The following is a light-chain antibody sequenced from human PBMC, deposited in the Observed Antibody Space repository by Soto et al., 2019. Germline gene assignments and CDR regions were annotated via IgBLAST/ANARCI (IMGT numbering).Light chain of an antibody. CDR1: QGIRNY. V-gene: IGKV1-27*01. CDR2: AAS. CDR3: QKYNSGTFT. Sequence: DIQMTQAPSSLSASVGDRVTITCRASQGIRNYLAWYQQKPGKVPKLLIYAASTLQSGVPSRLSGSGYGTELTITISSMQSEDVETYYCQKYNSGTFTFGQGTRLEI. J-gene: IGKJ5*01.